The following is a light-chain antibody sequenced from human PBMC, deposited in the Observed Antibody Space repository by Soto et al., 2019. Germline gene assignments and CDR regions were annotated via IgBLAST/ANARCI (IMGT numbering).Light chain of an antibody. CDR1: QSVSTN. Sequence: EIVMTQSPATLSVSPGARATLSCRASQSVSTNLAWYQQRPGQPPGVLIYGASTRATGIPARFSGSGYGTEFSLTISSLQSEDFVVYYCQQYHNWPVTFGPGTKVDFK. J-gene: IGKJ3*01. CDR3: QQYHNWPVT. CDR2: GAS. V-gene: IGKV3-15*01.